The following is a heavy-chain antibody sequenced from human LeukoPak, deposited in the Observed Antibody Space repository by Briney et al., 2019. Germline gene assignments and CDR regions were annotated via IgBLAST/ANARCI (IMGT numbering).Heavy chain of an antibody. Sequence: PGGSLRLSCAASGFTFSSYWMSWVRQAPGKGREWVANIKQNGSEKYYVASAEGRFTIPSDNAKNSLCLQMNSLRTEDTAVYYCTAVGSWYCNYYWGQGNLVTVSS. CDR1: GFTFSSYW. CDR2: IKQNGSEK. J-gene: IGHJ4*02. CDR3: TAVGSWYCNYY. D-gene: IGHD6-13*01. V-gene: IGHV3-7*01.